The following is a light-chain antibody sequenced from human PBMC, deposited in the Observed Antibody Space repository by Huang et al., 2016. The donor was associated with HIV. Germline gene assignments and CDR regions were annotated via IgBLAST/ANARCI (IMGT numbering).Light chain of an antibody. J-gene: IGKJ2*01. Sequence: DIQMTQSPSSLSASVGDRVTITCQASQDISNYLNWYQQKPGKAPKLLIYDASNLETVFPSRFSGSRSGTHFTFTINNLQPEDIATYYCQQYDNLHTFGQGTKLEIK. V-gene: IGKV1-33*01. CDR2: DAS. CDR3: QQYDNLHT. CDR1: QDISNY.